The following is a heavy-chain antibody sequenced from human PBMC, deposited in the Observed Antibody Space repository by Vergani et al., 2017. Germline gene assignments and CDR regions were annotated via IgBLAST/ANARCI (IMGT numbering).Heavy chain of an antibody. CDR3: ARGDSSSSPHYYYYYMDV. D-gene: IGHD6-6*01. Sequence: QVQLVQSGAEVGKPGASVKISCKASGYPFTAYYIHWVRQAPEQGLEWVGVISPDGFSTFYAQKFQGRVTITRDTSTSTVYVEVTSLRSDDTAVYYCARGDSSSSPHYYYYYMDVWGKGTTVTVSS. V-gene: IGHV1-46*01. J-gene: IGHJ6*03. CDR2: ISPDGFST. CDR1: GYPFTAYY.